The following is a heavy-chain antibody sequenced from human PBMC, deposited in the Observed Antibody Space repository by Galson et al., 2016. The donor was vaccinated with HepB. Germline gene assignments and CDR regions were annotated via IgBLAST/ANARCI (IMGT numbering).Heavy chain of an antibody. CDR1: GLTFSDSA. Sequence: SLRLSCAASGLTFSDSAMNWVRQAPGKGLEWVSSISVGGGSTYYADAVKGRFTISRDNSKNTLYLQMNSLRAEDTARYYCAKGRLAARGRCDYWGQGTLVTVSS. CDR3: AKGRLAARGRCDY. D-gene: IGHD6-13*01. J-gene: IGHJ4*02. CDR2: ISVGGGST. V-gene: IGHV3-23*01.